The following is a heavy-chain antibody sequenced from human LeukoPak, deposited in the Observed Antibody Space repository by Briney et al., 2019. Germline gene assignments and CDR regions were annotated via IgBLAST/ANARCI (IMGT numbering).Heavy chain of an antibody. CDR3: AREVTYHYDK. J-gene: IGHJ4*02. CDR1: GGSITDYY. V-gene: IGHV4-59*01. Sequence: PSETLSLTCTVSGGSITDYYWTWIRQPPGRALEWIGYIYYSGSTNYNPSLKSRVTVSADTSKNQLSLKLSYVTAADTAVYYCAREVTYHYDKWGQGILVTVSS. D-gene: IGHD3-22*01. CDR2: IYYSGST.